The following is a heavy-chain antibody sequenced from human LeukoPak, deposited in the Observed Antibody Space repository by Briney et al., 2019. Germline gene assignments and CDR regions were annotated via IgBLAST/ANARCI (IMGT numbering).Heavy chain of an antibody. CDR2: TDRCSDT. CDR1: GYTFGNYW. D-gene: IGHD3-22*01. J-gene: IGHJ4*02. CDR3: ARLDGYHQSSGYHPRYFDY. Sequence: GEPLKISCTASGYTFGNYWIGWVRQMPGKGLECMAITDRCSDTRYSPTFQGQVTISVDITTAYIQWRSLKASDTAMYYCARLDGYHQSSGYHPRYFDYWGQGTLVTVSS. V-gene: IGHV5-51*01.